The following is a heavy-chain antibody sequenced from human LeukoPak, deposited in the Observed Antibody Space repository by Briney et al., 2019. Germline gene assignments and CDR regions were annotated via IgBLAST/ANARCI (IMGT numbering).Heavy chain of an antibody. J-gene: IGHJ4*02. CDR1: GYTFTGYY. V-gene: IGHV1-46*01. CDR3: ARVLGHPAYYFDY. Sequence: ASVKVSCKASGYTFTGYYMHWVRQAPGQGLEWMGIINPSGGSTSYAQRFQGRVTMTRDTSTSTVYMELSSLRSEDTAVYYCARVLGHPAYYFDYWGQGTLVTVSS. CDR2: INPSGGST. D-gene: IGHD3-3*02.